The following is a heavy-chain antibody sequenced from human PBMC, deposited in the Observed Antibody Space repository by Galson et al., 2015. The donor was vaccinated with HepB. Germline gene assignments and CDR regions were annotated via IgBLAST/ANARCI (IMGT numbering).Heavy chain of an antibody. J-gene: IGHJ6*02. V-gene: IGHV3-23*01. CDR1: GFRFNIYD. CDR3: AKGAYMSSYSLYGMDA. D-gene: IGHD6-6*01. CDR2: ITNSGGRT. Sequence: SLRLSCAASGFRFNIYDMNWVRQAPGKGLEWVSGITNSGGRTYYAEPGKGRFTISRDNSKNTVFLQMSSLRAEDTAIYYCAKGAYMSSYSLYGMDAWCQGTTVIVSS.